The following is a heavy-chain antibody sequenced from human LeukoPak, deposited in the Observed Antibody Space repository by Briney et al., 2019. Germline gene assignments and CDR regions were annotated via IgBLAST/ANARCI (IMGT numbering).Heavy chain of an antibody. CDR2: ISYDGSNK. Sequence: PGGSLRLSCAASGFTFSSYAMHWVRQAPGKGLEWVAVISYDGSNKYYADSVKGRFTISRDNSKNTLHLQMNSLRAEDTAVYYCARGNYYGSGSYYPNWFDPWGQGTLVTVSS. CDR3: ARGNYYGSGSYYPNWFDP. V-gene: IGHV3-30-3*01. D-gene: IGHD3-10*01. J-gene: IGHJ5*02. CDR1: GFTFSSYA.